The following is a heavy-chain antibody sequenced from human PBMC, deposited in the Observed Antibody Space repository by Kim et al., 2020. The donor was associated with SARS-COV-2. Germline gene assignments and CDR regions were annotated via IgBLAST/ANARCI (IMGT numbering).Heavy chain of an antibody. V-gene: IGHV3-7*01. CDR1: GFTFSSYW. CDR2: IKQDGSEK. Sequence: GGSLRLSCAASGFTFSSYWMSWVRQAPGKGLEWVANIKQDGSEKYYVDSVKGRFTISRDNAKNSLYLQMNSLRAEDTAVYYCARDGLGDSSGYATFDYWGQGTLVTVSS. J-gene: IGHJ4*02. CDR3: ARDGLGDSSGYATFDY. D-gene: IGHD3-22*01.